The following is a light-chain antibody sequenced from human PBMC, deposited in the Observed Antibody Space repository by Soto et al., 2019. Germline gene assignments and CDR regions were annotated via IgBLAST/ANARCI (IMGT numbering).Light chain of an antibody. J-gene: IGKJ5*01. V-gene: IGKV3-20*01. Sequence: EIVLTQSPGTLSLFPGERATLSCRANQSLITRYLAWYQQKPGQAPRLLIYGASSRATGIPDGFSGSGSGTDFTLTISRLEPEDFAVYSCQQYGTSPTFGQGTRLEIK. CDR3: QQYGTSPT. CDR1: QSLITRY. CDR2: GAS.